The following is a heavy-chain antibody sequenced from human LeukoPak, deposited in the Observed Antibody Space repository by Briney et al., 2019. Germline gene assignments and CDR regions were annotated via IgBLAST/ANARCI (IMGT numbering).Heavy chain of an antibody. J-gene: IGHJ4*02. CDR1: GFTFSSYG. V-gene: IGHV3-30*02. CDR2: IRYDGSNK. D-gene: IGHD3-22*01. CDR3: ATSHYDSSGYYLWYFDY. Sequence: GGSLRLSCAASGFTFSSYGMHWVRQAPGKGLEWVAFIRYDGSNKYYADSVKGRFTISRDNSKNTLYLQMNSLRAEDTAVCYCATSHYDSSGYYLWYFDYWGQGTLVTVSS.